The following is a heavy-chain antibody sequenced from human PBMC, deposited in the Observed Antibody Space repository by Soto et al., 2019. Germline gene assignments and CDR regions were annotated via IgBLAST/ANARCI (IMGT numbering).Heavy chain of an antibody. CDR3: ARVERGTATTVVDAFDI. CDR1: GGFVSSGSYY. J-gene: IGHJ3*02. Sequence: QVQLQQWGAGLLKPSETLSLTCAVYGGFVSSGSYYWSWIRQPPGKGLAWIGEISHSGGTHFNPSPKARVTISVDTSKNQFSLKMSSVTAADTALYYCARVERGTATTVVDAFDIWGPGTMVTVSS. D-gene: IGHD1-1*01. V-gene: IGHV4-34*01. CDR2: ISHSGGT.